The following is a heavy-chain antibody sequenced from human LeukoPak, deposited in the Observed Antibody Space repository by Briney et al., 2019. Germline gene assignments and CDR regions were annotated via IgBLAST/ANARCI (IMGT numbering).Heavy chain of an antibody. J-gene: IGHJ6*04. V-gene: IGHV3-48*03. CDR3: AELGITMIGGV. D-gene: IGHD3-10*02. CDR1: GFTFRSYE. Sequence: PGGSLRLSCEDSGFTFRSYEMNWARQAPGKGLEWIAYLSSSGSAFSYADSVKGRFTIARDNAKNSLYLQMNSLRAEDTAVYYCAELGITMIGGVWGKGTTVTISS. CDR2: LSSSGSAF.